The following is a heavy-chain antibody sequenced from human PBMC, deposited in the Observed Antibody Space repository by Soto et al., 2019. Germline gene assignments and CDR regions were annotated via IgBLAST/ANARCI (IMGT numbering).Heavy chain of an antibody. CDR3: ARGYSNGTYYYYGMDV. CDR2: ISHDGSNK. CDR1: GFTFSSYA. V-gene: IGHV3-30-3*01. Sequence: GGSLRLSCAASGFTFSSYAMHWVRQAPGKGLEWVAVISHDGSNKYYADSVKGRFTISRDNSKNTLYLQMNSLSAEDTAVYYCARGYSNGTYYYYGMDVWGQGTTVTVSS. D-gene: IGHD5-18*01. J-gene: IGHJ6*02.